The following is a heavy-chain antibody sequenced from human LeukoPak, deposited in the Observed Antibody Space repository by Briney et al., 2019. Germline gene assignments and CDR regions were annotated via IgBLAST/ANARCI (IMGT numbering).Heavy chain of an antibody. CDR1: GYSFTSYW. D-gene: IGHD4-23*01. Sequence: GESLKISCKGSGYSFTSYWIGWVRQMPGKGLEWMGIIYPGDSDTRYSPSFQGQVTISVDKSINTAYLQWSSLEASDTAMYYCARSARPGKNSRGFDYWGQGTLVTVSS. V-gene: IGHV5-51*01. J-gene: IGHJ4*02. CDR3: ARSARPGKNSRGFDY. CDR2: IYPGDSDT.